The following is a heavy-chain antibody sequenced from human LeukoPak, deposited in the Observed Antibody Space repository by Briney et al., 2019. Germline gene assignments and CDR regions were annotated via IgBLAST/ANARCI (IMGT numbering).Heavy chain of an antibody. CDR3: ARRDSSSWCHYYGMDV. V-gene: IGHV4-61*08. D-gene: IGHD6-13*01. CDR2: IYYSGNT. J-gene: IGHJ6*02. Sequence: SETLSLTCTVSGGSISSGGYYWSWIRQPPGKGLEWIGYIYYSGNTNYNPSLKSRVTISVDTSKNQFSLKLSSVTAADTAVYYCARRDSSSWCHYYGMDVWGQGTTVTVSS. CDR1: GGSISSGGYY.